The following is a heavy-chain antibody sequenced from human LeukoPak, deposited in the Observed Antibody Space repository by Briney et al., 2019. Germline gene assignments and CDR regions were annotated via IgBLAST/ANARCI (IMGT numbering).Heavy chain of an antibody. D-gene: IGHD2-2*02. CDR2: INPNSGGT. J-gene: IGHJ4*02. CDR3: ARGCSSTSCYKHFDY. Sequence: GASVKVSCKASGYTFTGYYMHWVRQAPGQGLEWMGWINPNSGGTNYAQKFQGRVTMTRDTSISTAYMELSRLRSDDTAVYYCARGCSSTSCYKHFDYWGQGILVTVSS. CDR1: GYTFTGYY. V-gene: IGHV1-2*02.